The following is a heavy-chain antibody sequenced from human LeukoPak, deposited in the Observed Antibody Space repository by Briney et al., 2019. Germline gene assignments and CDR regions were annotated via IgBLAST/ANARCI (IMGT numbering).Heavy chain of an antibody. J-gene: IGHJ4*02. CDR2: IKGDGTET. CDR1: GFIFSTHW. V-gene: IGHV3-7*03. CDR3: ARDLGPVDY. Sequence: GGSLRLSCAASGFIFSTHWMNWVRQAPGKGLEWVAIIKGDGTETLYADSVKGRFTISRDNAKNSLYLQMNSLRAEDTTVYYCARDLGPVDYWGQGTLVTVSS.